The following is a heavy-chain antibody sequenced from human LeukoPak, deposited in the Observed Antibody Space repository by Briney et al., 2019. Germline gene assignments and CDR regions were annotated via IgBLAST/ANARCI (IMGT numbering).Heavy chain of an antibody. CDR3: ARDDDWNYEDY. Sequence: ETLSLTCTVSGGSISSYYWSWIRQPPGKGLEWVANIKQDGSEKYYVDSVKGRFTISRDNAKKSLYLQMNSLRAEDTAVYYCARDDDWNYEDYWGQGTLVTVSS. D-gene: IGHD1-7*01. CDR2: IKQDGSEK. J-gene: IGHJ4*02. CDR1: GGSISSYY. V-gene: IGHV3-7*01.